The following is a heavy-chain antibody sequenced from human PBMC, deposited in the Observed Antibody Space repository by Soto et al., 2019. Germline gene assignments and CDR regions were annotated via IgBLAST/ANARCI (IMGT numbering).Heavy chain of an antibody. CDR3: ARVLTTSGSSYYYYYMDV. D-gene: IGHD1-1*01. CDR2: IWYDGSNK. J-gene: IGHJ6*03. Sequence: QVQLVESGGGVVQPGRSLRLSCAASGFTFSSYGMHWVRQAPGKGLEWVAVIWYDGSNKYYADSVKGRFTFSRDNSKNTLYLQMNSLRAEDTAVYYCARVLTTSGSSYYYYYMDVWGKGTTVTVSS. CDR1: GFTFSSYG. V-gene: IGHV3-33*01.